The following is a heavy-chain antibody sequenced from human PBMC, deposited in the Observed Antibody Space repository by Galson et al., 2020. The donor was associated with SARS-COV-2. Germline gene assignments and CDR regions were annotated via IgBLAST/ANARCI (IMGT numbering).Heavy chain of an antibody. V-gene: IGHV1-18*01. CDR3: ARTDSDVLTGYWGFDH. CDR2: VSGYKGYT. Sequence: ASVKVSCKTSGYILNHYGITWVRQAPGPGLEWMGWVSGYKGYTNYAQRPQGRVTMTTDASTNTAYMELKSLRSDDTAVYYCARTDSDVLTGYWGFDHWGQGTLVAVSS. CDR1: GYILNHYG. D-gene: IGHD3-9*01. J-gene: IGHJ4*02.